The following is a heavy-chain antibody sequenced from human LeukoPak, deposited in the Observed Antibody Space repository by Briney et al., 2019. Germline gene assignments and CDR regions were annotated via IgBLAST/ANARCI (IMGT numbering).Heavy chain of an antibody. J-gene: IGHJ4*02. D-gene: IGHD4-17*01. CDR1: GYTFTKYG. CDR2: ISAYNGHT. CDR3: ARTGIDCGDYGLFDY. Sequence: GASVKVSCKASGYTFTKYGITWVRQAPGQGPEWVGWISAYNGHTESAQKFQGRVTMTTDTSTHTASMELRSLRSDVTAVYYCARTGIDCGDYGLFDYWGKGSMVTVSS. V-gene: IGHV1-18*01.